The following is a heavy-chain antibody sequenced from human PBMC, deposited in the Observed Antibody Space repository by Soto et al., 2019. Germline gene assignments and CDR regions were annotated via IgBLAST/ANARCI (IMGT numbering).Heavy chain of an antibody. D-gene: IGHD6-25*01. J-gene: IGHJ4*02. CDR1: GYNFTAFW. V-gene: IGHV5-51*01. CDR2: IHTLDSAT. CDR3: AKLCFPGAIYFDS. Sequence: PGEALKISWKVSGYNFTAFWLGWGRQMPGRGLALSSNIHTLDSATYFTPSFPGHVTISADKSILPVFLLWSNLTASYSGIYFCAKLCFPGAIYFDSWGQGTLVTVSS.